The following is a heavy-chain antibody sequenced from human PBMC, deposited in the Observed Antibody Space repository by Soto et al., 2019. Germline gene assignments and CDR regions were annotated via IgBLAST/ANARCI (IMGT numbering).Heavy chain of an antibody. D-gene: IGHD4-17*01. Sequence: GGSLRLSCAASGFTFSSYVMTWVRQAPGKGLEWVSGISGRGDSTYYADSVKGRFTISRDNSKNTLYLQMNSLRAADTALYYCAQRSHYCDLDCWGPGSLVTVSS. J-gene: IGHJ4*02. V-gene: IGHV3-23*01. CDR1: GFTFSSYV. CDR2: ISGRGDST. CDR3: AQRSHYCDLDC.